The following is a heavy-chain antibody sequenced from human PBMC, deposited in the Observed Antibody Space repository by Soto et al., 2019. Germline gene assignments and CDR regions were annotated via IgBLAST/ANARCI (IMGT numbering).Heavy chain of an antibody. V-gene: IGHV1-2*04. CDR2: INPNSGGT. CDR1: GSTFTGYY. D-gene: IGHD5-12*01. Sequence: ASVKVSWESSGSTFTGYYMHWVLQAPGQGLEWMGWINPNSGGTNYAQKFQGWVTMTRDTSISTAYMELSRLRSDDTAVYYCARAHPGGTLRFDICGQGTMVTVSS. J-gene: IGHJ3*02. CDR3: ARAHPGGTLRFDI.